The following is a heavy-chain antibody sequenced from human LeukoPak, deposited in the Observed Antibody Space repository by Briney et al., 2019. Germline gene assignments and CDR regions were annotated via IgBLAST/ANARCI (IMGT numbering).Heavy chain of an antibody. J-gene: IGHJ4*02. V-gene: IGHV4-59*08. CDR3: ARGGNYYNSSGYLNDFDY. D-gene: IGHD3-22*01. CDR2: IYYSGST. Sequence: SETLSLTCTVSGGSISSYYWSWIRQPPGKGLEWIGYIYYSGSTNYNPSLKSRVTISVDTSKNQFSLKLSSVTAADTAVYYCARGGNYYNSSGYLNDFDYWGQGTLVTVSS. CDR1: GGSISSYY.